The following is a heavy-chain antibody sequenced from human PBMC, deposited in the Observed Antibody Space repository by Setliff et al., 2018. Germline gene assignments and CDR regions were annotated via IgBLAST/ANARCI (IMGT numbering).Heavy chain of an antibody. D-gene: IGHD2-15*01. J-gene: IGHJ3*01. CDR1: TYIFNSYG. CDR3: AISTLSICSGGSCPNAFDV. Sequence: VSCKASTYIFNSYGISWVRQAPGHGLEWMGWISNYNDITNYAQRFQGRVTMTTDTSTSAAYMELRSLRSDDTAVYYCAISTLSICSGGSCPNAFDVWGRGTMVTVSS. CDR2: ISNYNDIT. V-gene: IGHV1-18*01.